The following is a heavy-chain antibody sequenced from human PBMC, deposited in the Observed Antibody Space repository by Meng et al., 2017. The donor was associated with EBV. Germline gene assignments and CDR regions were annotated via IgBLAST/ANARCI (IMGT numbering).Heavy chain of an antibody. Sequence: QITLKESGPTLVKPTQTLTITGTFSGFSLSIRGVGVGWIRQPPGKALEWLALIYWDDDKRYSPSLKSRLTITKDTSKNQVVLTMTNMDPVDAATYYCAHIIAARPFDYWGQGTLVTVSS. V-gene: IGHV2-5*02. CDR1: GFSLSIRGVG. J-gene: IGHJ4*02. CDR2: IYWDDDK. D-gene: IGHD6-6*01. CDR3: AHIIAARPFDY.